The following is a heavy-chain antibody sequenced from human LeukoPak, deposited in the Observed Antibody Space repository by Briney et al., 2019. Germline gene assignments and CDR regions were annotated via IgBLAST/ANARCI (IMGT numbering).Heavy chain of an antibody. CDR3: ATVPSLHDY. V-gene: IGHV3-48*03. Sequence: GGSLRLSCAASGFTFSSYEMNWVRQAPGKGLEWVSYISSSGSTIYYADSVKGRFTISRDNAKGSLYLQMDSLRAEDTAVYYCATVPSLHDYWGQGTLVTVSS. J-gene: IGHJ4*02. CDR2: ISSSGSTI. CDR1: GFTFSSYE. D-gene: IGHD2-2*01.